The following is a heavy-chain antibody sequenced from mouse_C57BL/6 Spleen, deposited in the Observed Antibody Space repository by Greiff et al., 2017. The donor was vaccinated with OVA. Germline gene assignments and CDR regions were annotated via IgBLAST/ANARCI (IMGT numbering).Heavy chain of an antibody. CDR1: GYTFTDYY. Sequence: VQLQESGAELVRPGASVKLSCKASGYTFTDYYINWVKQRPGQGLEWIARIYPGSGNTYYNEKFKGKATLTAEKSSSTAYMQLSSLTSEDSAVYFCARSATVADYWGQGTTLTVSS. CDR3: ARSATVADY. J-gene: IGHJ2*01. D-gene: IGHD1-1*01. CDR2: IYPGSGNT. V-gene: IGHV1-76*01.